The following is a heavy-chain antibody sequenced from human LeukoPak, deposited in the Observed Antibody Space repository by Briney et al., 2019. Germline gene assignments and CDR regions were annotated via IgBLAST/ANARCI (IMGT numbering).Heavy chain of an antibody. CDR2: ISYDGSNK. CDR3: ARDLLLGGSYFGY. CDR1: GFTFTSYA. J-gene: IGHJ4*02. D-gene: IGHD3-10*01. V-gene: IGHV3-30-3*01. Sequence: GGSLRLSCAASGFTFTSYAMHWVRQAPGKGLEWVAVISYDGSNKYYADSVKGRFTISRDNSKNTLYLQMNSLRAEDTAVYYCARDLLLGGSYFGYWGQGTLVTVSS.